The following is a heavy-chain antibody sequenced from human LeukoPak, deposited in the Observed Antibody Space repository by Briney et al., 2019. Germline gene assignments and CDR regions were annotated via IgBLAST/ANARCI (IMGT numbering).Heavy chain of an antibody. CDR1: GYSFTDYW. CDR2: IFPDDSAT. CDR3: ARHGVAGWIGGRCFTSFHYSAMDV. V-gene: IGHV5-51*01. Sequence: GESLKISCQGSGYSFTDYWIGWVRQMSGKGLEWIGIIFPDDSATKYSPSFQGQVTISVDKSISTAYLQWSSLTASDRAMYYCARHGVAGWIGGRCFTSFHYSAMDVWGQGTTVTVS. D-gene: IGHD2-15*01. J-gene: IGHJ6*02.